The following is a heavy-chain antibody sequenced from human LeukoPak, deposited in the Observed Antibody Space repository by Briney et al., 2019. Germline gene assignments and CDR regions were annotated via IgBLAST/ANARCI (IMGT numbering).Heavy chain of an antibody. CDR1: GYTLTELP. Sequence: GASVKVSCKVSGYTLTELPMHWVRQAPGKGLEWMGGFDPEDGETIYAQKFQGRVTMTEDTSTDTAYMELSSLRSEDTAVYYCATGEWTYSSSCHFDYWGQGTLVTVSS. D-gene: IGHD6-13*01. V-gene: IGHV1-24*01. J-gene: IGHJ4*02. CDR3: ATGEWTYSSSCHFDY. CDR2: FDPEDGET.